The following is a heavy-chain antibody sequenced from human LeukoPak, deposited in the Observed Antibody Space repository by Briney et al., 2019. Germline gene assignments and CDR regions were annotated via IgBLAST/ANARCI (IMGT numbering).Heavy chain of an antibody. J-gene: IGHJ4*02. CDR1: GFTFSSFE. D-gene: IGHD3-16*01. V-gene: IGHV3-48*03. CDR3: AREGEAGPYYVDY. Sequence: GGSLRLSCAASGFTFSSFEMNWVRQAPGRGLEWISYISSSGTTIYYADSVKGRFTISRDNAKNSLYLQINSPRAEETAFYYCAREGEAGPYYVDYWGQGRLLTVSS. CDR2: ISSSGTTI.